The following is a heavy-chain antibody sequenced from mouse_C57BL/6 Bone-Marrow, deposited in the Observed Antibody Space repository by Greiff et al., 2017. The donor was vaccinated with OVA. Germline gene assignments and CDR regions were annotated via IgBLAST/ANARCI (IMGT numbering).Heavy chain of an antibody. J-gene: IGHJ1*03. CDR2: IDPETGGT. V-gene: IGHV1-15*01. Sequence: QVQLQQSGAELVRPGASVTLSCKASGYTFTDYEMHWVKQTPVHGLEWIGAIDPETGGTAYNQKFKGKAILTADKSSSTAYMELRSLTSEDSAVYYCTREGDYGSSYGGDFAVWGTETTVTVSS. D-gene: IGHD1-1*01. CDR3: TREGDYGSSYGGDFAV. CDR1: GYTFTDYE.